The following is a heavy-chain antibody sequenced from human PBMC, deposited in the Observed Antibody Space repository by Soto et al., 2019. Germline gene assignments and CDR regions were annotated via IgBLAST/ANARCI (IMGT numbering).Heavy chain of an antibody. CDR1: GFTLNTYS. CDR2: ITSSGSTT. V-gene: IGHV3-48*02. CDR3: ARVAIASGGVIAVTYALDV. J-gene: IGHJ6*02. D-gene: IGHD3-16*02. Sequence: EVKMVESGGDLVQPGXSLSLSCEVSGFTLNTYSMNWVRQAPGKGLEWVSFITSSGSTTYYADSVKGRFTVSRDNVKNSLFLQMKSLRDEDTAVYYCARVAIASGGVIAVTYALDVWGQGTTVTVSS.